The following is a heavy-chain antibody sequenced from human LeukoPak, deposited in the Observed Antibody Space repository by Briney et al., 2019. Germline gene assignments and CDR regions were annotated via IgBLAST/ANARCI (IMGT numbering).Heavy chain of an antibody. CDR1: GFTFSGSA. CDR2: IRGKANSYAT. D-gene: IGHD6-19*01. Sequence: GGSLRLSCAASGFTFSGSAMHWVRQASGKGLEWVGLIRGKANSYATAYAASVRGRFTISRDDPKNTLYLQMNSLRAEDTAVYYCASRGPYSSGWYDDAFDIWGQGTMVTVSS. CDR3: ASRGPYSSGWYDDAFDI. V-gene: IGHV3-73*01. J-gene: IGHJ3*02.